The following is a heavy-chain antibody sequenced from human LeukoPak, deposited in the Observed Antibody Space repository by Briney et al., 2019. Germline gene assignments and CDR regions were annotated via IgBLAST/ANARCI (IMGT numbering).Heavy chain of an antibody. CDR3: ARLGIYPIQGYNYNYHYMDV. Sequence: PSETLSLTCTVSGASISSSYWSWIRQPPRKGLEWIGYIYYTGSTNYNPSLKSRVTISVVMSKNQFSLQLSSVTAADAAAYYCARLGIYPIQGYNYNYHYMDVWAKGTTVTVSS. CDR1: GASISSSY. D-gene: IGHD5-18*01. CDR2: IYYTGST. J-gene: IGHJ6*03. V-gene: IGHV4-59*08.